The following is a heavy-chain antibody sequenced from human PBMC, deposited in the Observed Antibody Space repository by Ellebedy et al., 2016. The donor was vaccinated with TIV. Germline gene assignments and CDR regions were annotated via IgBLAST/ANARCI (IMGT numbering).Heavy chain of an antibody. D-gene: IGHD6-19*01. Sequence: ASVKVSXXASGYTFISYGISWVRQAPGQGLEWMGWISAHNGNTNYAQKLQGRVTMTTDTSTSTAYMELRSLRSDDTAVYYCARGQFRSGWYGEVQTHFDQWGQGTLVTVS. J-gene: IGHJ4*02. CDR3: ARGQFRSGWYGEVQTHFDQ. CDR1: GYTFISYG. CDR2: ISAHNGNT. V-gene: IGHV1-18*01.